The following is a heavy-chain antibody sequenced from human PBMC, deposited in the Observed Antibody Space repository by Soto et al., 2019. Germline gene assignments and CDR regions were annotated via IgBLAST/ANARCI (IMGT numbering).Heavy chain of an antibody. CDR2: IIPILGIA. Sequence: ASVKVSCKASGGTFSSYTISWVRQAPGQGLERMGRIIPILGIANYAQKFQGRVTITADKSTSTANMELSSLRSEDTAVYYCARDQGVEMATITSYWGQGTLVTVSS. D-gene: IGHD5-12*01. J-gene: IGHJ4*02. V-gene: IGHV1-69*04. CDR3: ARDQGVEMATITSY. CDR1: GGTFSSYT.